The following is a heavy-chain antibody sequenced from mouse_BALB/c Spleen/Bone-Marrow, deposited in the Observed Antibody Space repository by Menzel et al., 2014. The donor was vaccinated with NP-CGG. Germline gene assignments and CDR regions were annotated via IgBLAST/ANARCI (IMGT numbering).Heavy chain of an antibody. Sequence: EVHLVESGGGLVQPGGSLRLSCATPGFTFTDYYMNWVRQPPGKALEWLGFIRNKANGYTTEYSASVKSRFTISRDNSQNILYLQMNTLRVDDSATYYCARDKGRVFFDYWGQGTTLTVSS. CDR3: ARDKGRVFFDY. J-gene: IGHJ2*01. CDR2: IRNKANGYTT. V-gene: IGHV7-3*02. CDR1: GFTFTDYY.